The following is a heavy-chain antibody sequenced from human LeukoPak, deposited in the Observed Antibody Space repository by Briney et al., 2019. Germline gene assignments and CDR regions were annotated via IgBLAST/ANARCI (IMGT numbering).Heavy chain of an antibody. CDR2: VFHSGST. CDR1: GGSISSSNW. V-gene: IGHV4-4*02. CDR3: ARGGAARLHFQN. J-gene: IGHJ1*01. D-gene: IGHD6-6*01. Sequence: SETLSLTCGVSGGSISSSNWWNWVRQPPGKGLEWIGEVFHSGSTNYNPSLKSRVTISVDKSRNQFSLNLNSVTAADTAVYYCARGGAARLHFQNWGQGTLVTVSS.